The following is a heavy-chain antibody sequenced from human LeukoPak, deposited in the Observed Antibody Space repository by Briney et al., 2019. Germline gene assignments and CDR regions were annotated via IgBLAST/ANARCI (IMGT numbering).Heavy chain of an antibody. CDR3: ARVGGDGVLVPAATPAY. CDR1: GYTFTGYY. CDR2: INPNSGGT. D-gene: IGHD2-2*01. Sequence: ASVKVSCKASGYTFTGYYMHWVRQAPGQGLEWMGWINPNSGGTNYAQKFQGRVTMTRDTSISTAYMELSRLRSDDTAVYYCARVGGDGVLVPAATPAYWGQGTLVTVSS. V-gene: IGHV1-2*02. J-gene: IGHJ4*02.